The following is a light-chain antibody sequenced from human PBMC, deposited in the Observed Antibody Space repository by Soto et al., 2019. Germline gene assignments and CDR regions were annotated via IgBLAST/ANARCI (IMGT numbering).Light chain of an antibody. V-gene: IGKV3-20*01. CDR1: QSVNSNY. Sequence: EIELTQSPGTLSLSPGERATLSCRASQSVNSNYLAWYQQKPGQAPRLLIYAASSRAAGIPDRFSGGGSGTDFTLTISRLEPEDFAVYYCQQYSSGMFGQGTKVEIK. CDR3: QQYSSGM. J-gene: IGKJ1*01. CDR2: AAS.